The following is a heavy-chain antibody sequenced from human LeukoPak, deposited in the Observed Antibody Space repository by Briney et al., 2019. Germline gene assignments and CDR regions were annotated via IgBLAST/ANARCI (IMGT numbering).Heavy chain of an antibody. D-gene: IGHD6-13*01. CDR1: GFTFTSSA. V-gene: IGHV1-58*02. CDR2: IVVGSGNT. CDR3: VRMVAAAVYLDY. Sequence: SVKVSCKASGFTFTSSAMQWVRQARGQRLEWIGWIVVGSGNTNYAQKFQERVTITRDMSTSTAYMELSSLRSEDTAVYYCVRMVAAAVYLDYWGQGTLVTVSS. J-gene: IGHJ4*02.